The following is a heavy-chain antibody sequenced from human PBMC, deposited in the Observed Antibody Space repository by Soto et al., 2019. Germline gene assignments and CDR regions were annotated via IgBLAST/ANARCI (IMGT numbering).Heavy chain of an antibody. CDR1: GFSLSTSGVG. J-gene: IGHJ4*02. V-gene: IGHV2-5*02. D-gene: IGHD5-12*01. CDR3: ALHKGGYNTERPFDY. CDR2: IYWDDDK. Sequence: QITLKESGPTLVKPTQTLTLTCTFSGFSLSTSGVGVGWIRQPPGKALEWLALIYWDDDKRYSPSLKSRLTITKDNSKNQVVLTMTNMDPEDTATYYWALHKGGYNTERPFDYWGQGTLVTVSS.